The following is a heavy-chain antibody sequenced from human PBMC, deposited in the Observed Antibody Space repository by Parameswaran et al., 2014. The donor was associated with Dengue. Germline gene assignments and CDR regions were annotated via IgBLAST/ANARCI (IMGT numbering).Heavy chain of an antibody. V-gene: IGHV3-33*01. Sequence: VRQAPGKGLEWVAVIWYDGSNKYYADSVKGRFTISRDNSKNTLYLQMNSLRAEDTAVYYCARDLVYYDSSGTLGYWGQGTLVTVSS. CDR3: ARDLVYYDSSGTLGY. J-gene: IGHJ4*02. D-gene: IGHD3-22*01. CDR2: IWYDGSNK.